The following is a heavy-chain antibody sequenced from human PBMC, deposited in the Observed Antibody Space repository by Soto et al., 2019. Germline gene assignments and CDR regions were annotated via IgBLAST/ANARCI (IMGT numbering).Heavy chain of an antibody. CDR3: ARVGDSRYDEYYYYGMDV. D-gene: IGHD5-12*01. CDR2: ISAYNGNT. Sequence: QVQLMQSGAEVKKPGASVKVSCKASGYTFTSYGISWVRQAPGQGLEWMGWISAYNGNTNYAQKLQGRVTMTTDTSTSTPYMELRSLRSDDTAVYYCARVGDSRYDEYYYYGMDVWGQGTTVTVSS. V-gene: IGHV1-18*01. CDR1: GYTFTSYG. J-gene: IGHJ6*02.